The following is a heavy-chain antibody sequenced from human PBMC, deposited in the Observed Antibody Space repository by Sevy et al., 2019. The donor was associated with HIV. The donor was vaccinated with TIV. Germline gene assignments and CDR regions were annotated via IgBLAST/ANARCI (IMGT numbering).Heavy chain of an antibody. J-gene: IGHJ4*02. CDR3: TRGGPNQQQLDYFDY. Sequence: SETLSLTCTVSRGSISTYYWTWIRQPPGNGLEWIGYIYYSGSTDYNPSLKSRVTMSIDTSKNQFSLKLRSVTAADTAVYYCTRGGPNQQQLDYFDYSGQGTLVTVSS. D-gene: IGHD6-13*01. V-gene: IGHV4-59*01. CDR1: RGSISTYY. CDR2: IYYSGST.